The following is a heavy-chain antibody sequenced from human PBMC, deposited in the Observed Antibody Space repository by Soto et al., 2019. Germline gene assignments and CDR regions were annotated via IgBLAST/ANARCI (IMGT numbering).Heavy chain of an antibody. Sequence: QVQVVESGGDVVQPGRSLRLSCAASGFIFNNYNMVWARQAPGEGLEWVTLISTDGSITHYADSVKGRFTVCRDNSKSMMYLQMNGLRPEDTAIYYGVRDNNGPEYWGQGTLVTVSS. D-gene: IGHD2-8*01. CDR1: GFIFNNYN. CDR3: VRDNNGPEY. CDR2: ISTDGSIT. V-gene: IGHV3-30-3*01. J-gene: IGHJ4*02.